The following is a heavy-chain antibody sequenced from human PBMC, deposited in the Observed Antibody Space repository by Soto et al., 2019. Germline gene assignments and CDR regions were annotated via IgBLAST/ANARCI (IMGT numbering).Heavy chain of an antibody. CDR3: ARVVVYSSSWYWFDP. Sequence: GASVKVSCKASGYTFTSYAMHWVRQAPGQRLEWMGWINAGNGNTKYSQKFQGRVTITRDTSASTAYMELSSLRSEDTAVYYCARVVVYSSSWYWFDPWGQGTLVTVSS. V-gene: IGHV1-3*01. CDR2: INAGNGNT. J-gene: IGHJ5*02. D-gene: IGHD6-13*01. CDR1: GYTFTSYA.